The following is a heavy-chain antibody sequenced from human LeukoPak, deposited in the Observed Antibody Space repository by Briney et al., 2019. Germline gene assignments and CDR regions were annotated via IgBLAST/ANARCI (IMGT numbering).Heavy chain of an antibody. V-gene: IGHV4-34*01. CDR3: ASRSGSFSDALDI. CDR2: INHSGST. D-gene: IGHD3-10*01. CDR1: GGSFSGYY. J-gene: IGHJ3*02. Sequence: PSETLSLTCAVYGGSFSGYYWSWIRQPPRKGLEWIGEINHSGSTNYNPSLKSRVTISVDTSKNQFSLKLSSVTAADTAVYYCASRSGSFSDALDIWGQGTLVTVSS.